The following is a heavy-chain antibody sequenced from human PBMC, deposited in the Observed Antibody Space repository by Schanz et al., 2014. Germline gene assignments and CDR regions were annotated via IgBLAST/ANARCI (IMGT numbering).Heavy chain of an antibody. CDR3: ARANYRRKINFDY. V-gene: IGHV3-23*01. J-gene: IGHJ4*02. CDR2: ISGSGGST. Sequence: VQLLQFGGGVVQPGRSLRLSCAASGFTFTTHSMTWVRQAPGKGLEWVSGISGSGGSTYYADSVKGRFTISRDNSKTTLSLQMNSLRAEDTAVYYCARANYRRKINFDYWGRGTLVTVSS. CDR1: GFTFTTHS. D-gene: IGHD3-10*01.